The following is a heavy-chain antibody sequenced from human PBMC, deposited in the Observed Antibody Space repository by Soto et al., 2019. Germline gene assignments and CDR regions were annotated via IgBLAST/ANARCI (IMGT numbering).Heavy chain of an antibody. J-gene: IGHJ3*02. CDR3: ARVLEPRAVADSFEI. Sequence: QVQLVQSGAEVKKPGASVKVSCRSSGYTFTGYFLHWVRQAPGQGLEWMGWINPNSGGTNEAQKFQGRVTMTRDTSISTVYMEMSSLKSDDTAVYYCARVLEPRAVADSFEIWGQGTMVTVSS. D-gene: IGHD6-19*01. CDR1: GYTFTGYF. V-gene: IGHV1-2*02. CDR2: INPNSGGT.